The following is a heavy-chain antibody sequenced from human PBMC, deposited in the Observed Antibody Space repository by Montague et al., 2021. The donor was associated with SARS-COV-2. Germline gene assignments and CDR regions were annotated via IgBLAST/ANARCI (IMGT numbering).Heavy chain of an antibody. D-gene: IGHD3-22*01. CDR2: MSYSGSA. CDR1: GATISSDY. J-gene: IGHJ3*01. V-gene: IGHV4-59*01. CDR3: ARTSDPSNFDSTGYYGAFDV. Sequence: SEALSLTCTVSGATISSDYWSWIRQSPGKGLEWIGYMSYSGSATYNPSLESRVALSRDTSKNQFSLTLIPATAADTAIYYCARTSDPSNFDSTGYYGAFDVWGQGTTVIVSS.